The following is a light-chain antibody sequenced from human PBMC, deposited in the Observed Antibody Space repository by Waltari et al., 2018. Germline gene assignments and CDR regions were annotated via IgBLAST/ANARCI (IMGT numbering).Light chain of an antibody. Sequence: QSALTQPRSVSGSPGQSVTISCPGTRSDAGSYNFSSWYQQHPGKAPKLMIYDVTQRPSGVPHRFSGSKSGNTASLTISGLQPEDEADYYCSSYAGSYTWVFGGGTKLTVV. J-gene: IGLJ3*02. CDR3: SSYAGSYTWV. CDR1: RSDAGSYNF. CDR2: DVT. V-gene: IGLV2-11*01.